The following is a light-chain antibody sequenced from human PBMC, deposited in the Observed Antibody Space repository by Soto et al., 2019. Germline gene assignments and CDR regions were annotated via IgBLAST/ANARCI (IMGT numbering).Light chain of an antibody. V-gene: IGKV3-20*01. Sequence: ILLTQSPATLSLSPGERATLSCRASQSVSISYLAWYQQKLGQAPRLLIYGASSRATGIPDRFSGSGSGTDFTLTISRLEPEDFAVYYCQQYGTSPGTFGQGTKVDI. J-gene: IGKJ1*01. CDR2: GAS. CDR1: QSVSISY. CDR3: QQYGTSPGT.